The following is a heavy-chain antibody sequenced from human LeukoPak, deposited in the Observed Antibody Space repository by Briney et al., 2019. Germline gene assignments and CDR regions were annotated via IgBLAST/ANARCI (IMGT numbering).Heavy chain of an antibody. D-gene: IGHD2-2*01. CDR2: ISGSGGST. CDR1: GLTFSSYA. V-gene: IGHV3-23*01. Sequence: GGSLRLSCAASGLTFSSYAMTWVRQAPGKGLEWVSAISGSGGSTYYADSVKGRFTISRDNSKNTLYLQMNSLRAEDTAVYHCAKDLLGGIVVVSAALRLDYWGQGTLVTVSS. J-gene: IGHJ4*02. CDR3: AKDLLGGIVVVSAALRLDY.